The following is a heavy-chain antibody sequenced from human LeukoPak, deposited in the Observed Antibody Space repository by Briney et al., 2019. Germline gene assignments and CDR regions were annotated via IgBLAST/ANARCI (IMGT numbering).Heavy chain of an antibody. CDR3: ARVDTAMDPESYYYYYMDV. D-gene: IGHD5-18*01. CDR2: INPNSGGT. J-gene: IGHJ6*03. V-gene: IGHV1-2*02. CDR1: GYTFTGYY. Sequence: GASVKVSCKASGYTFTGYYIHWVRQAPGQGLQWMGWINPNSGGTNYAQKFQGRVTMTRDTSISTAYMELSSLRSDDTAVYYCARVDTAMDPESYYYYYMDVWGKGTTVTVSS.